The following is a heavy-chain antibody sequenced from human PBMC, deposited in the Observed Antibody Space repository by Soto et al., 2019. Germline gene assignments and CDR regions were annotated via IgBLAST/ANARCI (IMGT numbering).Heavy chain of an antibody. CDR2: ISGSGGST. CDR3: AKDPRRVRGYYDFWSGYYTGDYYYYMDF. CDR1: GFTFSSYA. D-gene: IGHD3-3*01. V-gene: IGHV3-23*01. J-gene: IGHJ6*03. Sequence: GGSLRLSCAASGFTFSSYAMSWVRQAPGKGLEWVSAISGSGGSTYYADSVKGRFTISRDNSKNTLYLQMNSLRAEDTAVYYCAKDPRRVRGYYDFWSGYYTGDYYYYMDFWGKGTTVTVAS.